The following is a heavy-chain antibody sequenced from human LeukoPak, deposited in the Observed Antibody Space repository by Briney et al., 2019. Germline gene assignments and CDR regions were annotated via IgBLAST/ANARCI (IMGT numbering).Heavy chain of an antibody. Sequence: ASVKVSCMASGYTFTGYYMHWVRQAPGQGLEWMGWINPNSGGTNYAQKFQGRVTMTRDTSISTAYMELSRLRSDDTAVYYCARGGILDDILTGYPHDNWFDPWGQGTLVTVSS. CDR2: INPNSGGT. D-gene: IGHD3-9*01. V-gene: IGHV1-2*02. CDR3: ARGGILDDILTGYPHDNWFDP. J-gene: IGHJ5*02. CDR1: GYTFTGYY.